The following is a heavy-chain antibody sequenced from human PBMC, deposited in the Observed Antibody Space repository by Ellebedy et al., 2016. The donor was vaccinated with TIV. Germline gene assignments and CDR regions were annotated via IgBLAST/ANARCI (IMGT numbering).Heavy chain of an antibody. V-gene: IGHV1-18*01. J-gene: IGHJ4*02. D-gene: IGHD5-12*01. CDR1: GFGFASYS. CDR3: TRDMVQGMVARYLWFDY. Sequence: ASVKVSCKASGFGFASYSFSWVRQAPGQGLEWMGWISAYTGDTKYAQKFQGRVTMTTDTSTSTAYMELRSLKSDDTAVYYCTRDMVQGMVARYLWFDYWGQGTLVTVSS. CDR2: ISAYTGDT.